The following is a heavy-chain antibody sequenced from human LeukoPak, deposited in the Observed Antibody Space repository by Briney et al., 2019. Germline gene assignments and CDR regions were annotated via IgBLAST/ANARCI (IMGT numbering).Heavy chain of an antibody. D-gene: IGHD3-9*01. CDR1: GDSVSSNSAA. V-gene: IGHV6-1*01. Sequence: SQTLSLTCAISGDSVSSNSAAWNWIRQSPSRGLEWLGRTYYRSKWYNDYAVSVKSRITINPDTSKNQFSLKLSSVTAAGTAVYYCARGGFKAYYDILTGYYHFDYWGQGTLVTVSS. CDR3: ARGGFKAYYDILTGYYHFDY. J-gene: IGHJ4*02. CDR2: TYYRSKWYN.